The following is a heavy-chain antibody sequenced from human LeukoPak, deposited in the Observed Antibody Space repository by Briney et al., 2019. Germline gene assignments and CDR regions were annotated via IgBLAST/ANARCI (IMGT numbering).Heavy chain of an antibody. Sequence: GGSLRLSCAASGFTVSSNYMSWVRQAPGKGLEGGSVIYSGGRTYYADSVKGRFTISRHNSKNTLYLQMNSLRAEDTAVYYCARDGESYDSSLNHWGQGTLVTVSS. CDR1: GFTVSSNY. CDR3: ARDGESYDSSLNH. CDR2: IYSGGRT. D-gene: IGHD3-22*01. V-gene: IGHV3-53*04. J-gene: IGHJ4*02.